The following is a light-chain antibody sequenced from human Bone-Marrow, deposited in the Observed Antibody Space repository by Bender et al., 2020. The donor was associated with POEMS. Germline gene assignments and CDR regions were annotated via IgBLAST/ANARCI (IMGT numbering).Light chain of an antibody. J-gene: IGLJ2*01. CDR3: QAWDNSAVV. V-gene: IGLV3-1*01. Sequence: SYELTQPPSVSVSPGQTASISCSGDKLGDKYTCWYQQKPGQSPVLVIYQDYKRPSGIPDRFSGSTSLNTATLTITGTQAMDEADYYCQAWDNSAVVFGGGTELTVL. CDR1: KLGDKY. CDR2: QDY.